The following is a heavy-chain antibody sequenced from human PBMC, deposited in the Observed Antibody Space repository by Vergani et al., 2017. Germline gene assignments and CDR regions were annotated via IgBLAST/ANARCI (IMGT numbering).Heavy chain of an antibody. D-gene: IGHD3-10*01. Sequence: QVQLVQSGAEVKKPGASVKVSCKASGYTFTSYYMHWVRQAPGQGLEWMGIINTSGGSTRYAQQFPGRVTMTRDTSTSTVYMELSSLRAEDTAVYYWARGRGEYYYGSGSYEGYWGQGTLVTVSS. CDR3: ARGRGEYYYGSGSYEGY. V-gene: IGHV1-46*01. CDR2: INTSGGST. CDR1: GYTFTSYY. J-gene: IGHJ4*02.